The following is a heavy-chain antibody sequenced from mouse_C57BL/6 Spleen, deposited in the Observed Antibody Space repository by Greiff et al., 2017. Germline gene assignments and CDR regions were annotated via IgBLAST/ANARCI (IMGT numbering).Heavy chain of an antibody. CDR2: ITPSSGYP. D-gene: IGHD2-5*01. Sequence: QVQLLQSGAELAKPGASVKLSCKASGYTSTSYWMHWVKQRPGQGLEWIGYITPSSGYPKYNQKFKDKATLTADKSSSTAYMQLSSLTYEDSAVYYCARDYSNSPGLYWGQGTSVTVSS. J-gene: IGHJ4*01. CDR3: ARDYSNSPGLY. CDR1: GYTSTSYW. V-gene: IGHV1-7*01.